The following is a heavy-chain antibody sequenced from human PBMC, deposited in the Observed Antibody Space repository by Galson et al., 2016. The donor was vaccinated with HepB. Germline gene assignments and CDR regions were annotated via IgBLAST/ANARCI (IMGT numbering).Heavy chain of an antibody. Sequence: SETLSLTCSVSGGSVSSDSHYWSWIRQPPGKGLEWIGYICYSGSTNYNPSLKSRVTISVDTSKNQFSQKLSSVTAADTAVYYCARDQATVTTNRWFDPWGQGTLVTVSS. CDR1: GGSVSSDSHY. CDR3: ARDQATVTTNRWFDP. CDR2: ICYSGST. V-gene: IGHV4-61*01. D-gene: IGHD4-17*01. J-gene: IGHJ5*02.